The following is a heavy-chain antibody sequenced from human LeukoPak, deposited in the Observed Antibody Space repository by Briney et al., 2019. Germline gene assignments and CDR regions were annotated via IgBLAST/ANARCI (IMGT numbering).Heavy chain of an antibody. CDR2: INAGNGNT. CDR3: ARGPYSSGWRPVDY. V-gene: IGHV1-3*01. D-gene: IGHD6-19*01. J-gene: IGHJ4*02. Sequence: ASVKVSCKASGYTFTSYAMHWVRPAPGQRLEWMGWINAGNGNTKYSQKFQGRVTITRDTSASTAYMELSSLRSEDTAVYYCARGPYSSGWRPVDYWGQGTLVTVSS. CDR1: GYTFTSYA.